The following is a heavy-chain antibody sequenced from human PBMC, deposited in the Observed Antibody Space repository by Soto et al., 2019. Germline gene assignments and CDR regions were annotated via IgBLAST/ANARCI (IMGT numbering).Heavy chain of an antibody. V-gene: IGHV3-30*18. CDR3: AKEGVQLERRCGMDV. CDR1: GFTFSSYV. Sequence: PVGSLRLSCAASGFTFSSYVMHWVRQAPGKGLEWVAVISYDGSNKYYADSVKGRFTISRDNSKNTLYLQMNSLRAEDTAVYYCAKEGVQLERRCGMDVWGQGTTVTVSS. D-gene: IGHD1-1*01. J-gene: IGHJ6*02. CDR2: ISYDGSNK.